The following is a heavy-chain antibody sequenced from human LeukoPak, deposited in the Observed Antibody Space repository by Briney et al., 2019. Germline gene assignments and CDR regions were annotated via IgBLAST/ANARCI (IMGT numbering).Heavy chain of an antibody. CDR2: ISGASSTT. V-gene: IGHV3-23*01. J-gene: IGHJ4*02. CDR3: ATSSSGARAYFDY. D-gene: IGHD6-19*01. CDR1: GFTFSTYA. Sequence: PGGSLRLSCAASGFTFSTYAMSWVRQAPGKGLEWLSTISGASSTTYYADSVEGRFTFSRDNSHNTLYLQVNSLRVEDTAVYYCATSSSGARAYFDYWGQGALVTVSS.